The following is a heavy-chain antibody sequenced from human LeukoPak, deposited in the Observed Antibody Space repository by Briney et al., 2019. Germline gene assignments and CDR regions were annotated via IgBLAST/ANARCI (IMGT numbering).Heavy chain of an antibody. CDR2: IWYDGSNK. V-gene: IGHV3-33*01. J-gene: IGHJ4*02. Sequence: SLRVSCAASGFTFSSYGMHWVRQAPGKGLEWVAVIWYDGSNKYYADSVKGRFTISRDNSKNTLYLQMNSLRAEDTAVYYCARDSMVVVVPAAIDYWGQGTLDTVSS. CDR3: ARDSMVVVVPAAIDY. D-gene: IGHD2-2*01. CDR1: GFTFSSYG.